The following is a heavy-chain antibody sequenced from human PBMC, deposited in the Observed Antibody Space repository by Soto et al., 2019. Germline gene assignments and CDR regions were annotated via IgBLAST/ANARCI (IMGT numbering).Heavy chain of an antibody. CDR2: IRSKAYGGTT. D-gene: IGHD1-1*01. CDR1: GFTFGDYA. V-gene: IGHV3-49*03. J-gene: IGHJ4*02. Sequence: GSLRLSCTASGFTFGDYAMSWFRQAPGKGLEWVGFIRSKAYGGTTEYAASVKGRFTISRDDSKSIAYLQMNSLKTEDTAVYYCTAYQLERPNRHWGQGTLVTVSS. CDR3: TAYQLERPNRH.